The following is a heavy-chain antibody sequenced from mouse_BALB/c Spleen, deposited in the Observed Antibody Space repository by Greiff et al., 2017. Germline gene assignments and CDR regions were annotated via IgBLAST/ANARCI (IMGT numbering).Heavy chain of an antibody. Sequence: LVKTGASVKISCKASGYSFTGYYMHWVKQSHGKSLEWIGYISCYNGATSYNQKFKGEATFTVDTSSSTAYMQFNSLTSEDSAVYYCARVYGYDDYYAMDYWGQGTSVTVSS. CDR2: ISCYNGAT. CDR3: ARVYGYDDYYAMDY. D-gene: IGHD2-2*01. V-gene: IGHV1S34*01. CDR1: GYSFTGYY. J-gene: IGHJ4*01.